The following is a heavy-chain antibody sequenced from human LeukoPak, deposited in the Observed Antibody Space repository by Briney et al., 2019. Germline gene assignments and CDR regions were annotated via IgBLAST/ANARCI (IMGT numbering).Heavy chain of an antibody. CDR1: GGSISSGGYY. D-gene: IGHD1-7*01. J-gene: IGHJ5*02. CDR3: ATGIVGGTTVGP. Sequence: PSETLSLTCTVSGGSISSGGYYWSWIRQHPGKGLGWIGYIYYSGSTYYTPSLKSRVTISVDTSKNQCTLKLSSVTAADTAVYYCATGIVGGTTVGPWGQGTLVTVSS. V-gene: IGHV4-31*03. CDR2: IYYSGST.